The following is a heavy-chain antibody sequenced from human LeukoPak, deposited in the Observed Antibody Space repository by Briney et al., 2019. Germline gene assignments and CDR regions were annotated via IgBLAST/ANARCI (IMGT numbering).Heavy chain of an antibody. CDR3: ARELRQQLAYYFDY. Sequence: ASVKVSCKASGGTFSSYAISWVRQAPGHGLEWMGGIIPIFGTANYAQKFQGRVTITADESTSTAYMELSSLRSEDTAVYYCARELRQQLAYYFDYWGQGTLVTVSS. V-gene: IGHV1-69*01. CDR1: GGTFSSYA. CDR2: IIPIFGTA. J-gene: IGHJ4*02. D-gene: IGHD6-13*01.